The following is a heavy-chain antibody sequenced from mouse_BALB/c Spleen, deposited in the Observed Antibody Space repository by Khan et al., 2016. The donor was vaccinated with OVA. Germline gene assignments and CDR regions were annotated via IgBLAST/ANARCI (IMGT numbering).Heavy chain of an antibody. CDR2: ISYSGNT. V-gene: IGHV3-2*02. CDR1: GYSITSDYA. Sequence: EVKLLESGPGLVKPSQSLSLTCTVTGYSITSDYAWNWIRQFPGNKLEWMGYISYSGNTNYNPSLKSRISITRDKSENQFFLQLNSVTTEDTATCDSARVYGGGFDYWGQGTTLTVSS. CDR3: ARVYGGGFDY. J-gene: IGHJ2*01. D-gene: IGHD1-1*01.